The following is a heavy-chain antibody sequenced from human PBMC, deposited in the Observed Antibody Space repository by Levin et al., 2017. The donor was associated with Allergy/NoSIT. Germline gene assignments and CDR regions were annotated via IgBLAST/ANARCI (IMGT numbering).Heavy chain of an antibody. CDR1: GFTFSSYS. D-gene: IGHD2-15*01. J-gene: IGHJ5*02. CDR2: ISSSSSYI. V-gene: IGHV3-21*01. Sequence: GGSLRLSCAASGFTFSSYSMNWVRQAPGKGLEWVSSISSSSSYIYYADSVKGRFTISRDNAKNSLYLQMNSLRAEDTAVYYCASVGRYCSGGSCYFGGGPWGQGTLVTVSS. CDR3: ASVGRYCSGGSCYFGGGP.